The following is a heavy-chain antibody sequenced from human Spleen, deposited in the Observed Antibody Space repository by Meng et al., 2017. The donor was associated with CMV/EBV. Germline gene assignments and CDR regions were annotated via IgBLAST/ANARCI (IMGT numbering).Heavy chain of an antibody. CDR3: ARDLSYDMSGRRLAFDF. CDR2: IYYSGNT. D-gene: IGHD3-22*01. Sequence: SETLSLTCTVSGDSISSYYWSWLRQPPGKGLEWIGYIYYSGNTNYNPSLNSRVTISADTSKNQFSLVLTSVTAADTAVYYCARDLSYDMSGRRLAFDFWGQGTMVTVSS. J-gene: IGHJ3*01. CDR1: GDSISSYY. V-gene: IGHV4-59*01.